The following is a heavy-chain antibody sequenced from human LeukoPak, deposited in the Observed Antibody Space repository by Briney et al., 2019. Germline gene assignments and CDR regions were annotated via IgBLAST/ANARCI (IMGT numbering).Heavy chain of an antibody. CDR1: GYTFTGYY. J-gene: IGHJ6*02. V-gene: IGHV1-2*02. Sequence: GASVKVSCKASGYTFTGYYIQWVRQAPGQGLEWMGWINPNSGGTNYAQKFQGRVTMTTDTSISTAYMELSRLRSDDTAVYFCARDHCVSSGCYEDYYYGMDVWGRGTTVTVSS. CDR3: ARDHCVSSGCYEDYYYGMDV. CDR2: INPNSGGT. D-gene: IGHD2-2*01.